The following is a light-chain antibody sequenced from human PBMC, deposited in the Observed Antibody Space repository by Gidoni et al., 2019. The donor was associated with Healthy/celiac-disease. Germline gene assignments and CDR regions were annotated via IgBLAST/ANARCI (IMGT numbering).Light chain of an antibody. CDR1: QDISNY. CDR2: DAS. J-gene: IGKJ4*01. V-gene: IGKV1-33*01. CDR3: QQYDNLPLT. Sequence: DIQMTQSPSSLSASVGDRVTITCQARQDISNYLNWYQQKPGKAPKLLIYDASNLETGVPSRFSGSGSGTDFTFPISSLQPEDIATYYCQQYDNLPLTFGGXTKVEIK.